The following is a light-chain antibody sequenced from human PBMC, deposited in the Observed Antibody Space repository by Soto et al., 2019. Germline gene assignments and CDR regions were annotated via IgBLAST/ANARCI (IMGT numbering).Light chain of an antibody. V-gene: IGKV1-12*01. Sequence: DIQLTQSPSSLSASVVDSVTITCRASQGVSKWLAWYQQKPGKAPILLIHGASNLQTGGPSRFSGSGSGTDFVLTITSLQHEDIATYFCQQANSFPLTFGQGTRLEIK. CDR2: GAS. CDR1: QGVSKW. J-gene: IGKJ5*01. CDR3: QQANSFPLT.